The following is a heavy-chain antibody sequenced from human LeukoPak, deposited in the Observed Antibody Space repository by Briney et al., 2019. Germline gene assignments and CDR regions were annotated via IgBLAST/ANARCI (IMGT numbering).Heavy chain of an antibody. D-gene: IGHD3-22*01. Sequence: GGSLRLSCAVSGITLSNYGMSWVRQAPGKGLEWVAGMSGSGGRTNYADPVKGRFTISRDNPKNTLYLQMNNLRAEDTAVYFCAKRGVVIRVILVGFHKEAYYFDSWGQGALVTVSS. CDR3: AKRGVVIRVILVGFHKEAYYFDS. CDR2: MSGSGGRT. J-gene: IGHJ4*02. V-gene: IGHV3-23*01. CDR1: GITLSNYG.